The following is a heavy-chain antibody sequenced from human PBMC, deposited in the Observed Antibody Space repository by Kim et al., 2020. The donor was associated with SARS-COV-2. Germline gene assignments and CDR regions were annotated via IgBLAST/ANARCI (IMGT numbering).Heavy chain of an antibody. CDR2: IYYSGST. D-gene: IGHD2-2*01. CDR1: GGSISSYY. V-gene: IGHV4-59*12. J-gene: IGHJ5*02. CDR3: ARVSFGYCSSTSCYAGFDP. Sequence: SETLSLTCTVSGGSISSYYWSWIRQPPGKGLEWIGYIYYSGSTNYNPSLKSRVTISVDTSKNQFSLKLSSVTAADTAVYYCARVSFGYCSSTSCYAGFDPWGQGTLVTVSS.